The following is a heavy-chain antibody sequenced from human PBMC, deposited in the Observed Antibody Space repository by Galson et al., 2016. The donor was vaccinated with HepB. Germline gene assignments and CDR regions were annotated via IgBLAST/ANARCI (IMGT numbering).Heavy chain of an antibody. J-gene: IGHJ5*01. CDR2: IGVAGTT. CDR1: GFTFSSYD. CDR3: AKVATPNRTYENLFDS. Sequence: SLRLSCAASGFTFSSYDMSWVRQGTGMGLEWVSGIGVAGTTYYADSVKGRFTISKDNSKNTLYLQMSSLRAEDTAVYYCAKVATPNRTYENLFDSWGQGTLVTVSS. V-gene: IGHV3-23*01. D-gene: IGHD5-12*01.